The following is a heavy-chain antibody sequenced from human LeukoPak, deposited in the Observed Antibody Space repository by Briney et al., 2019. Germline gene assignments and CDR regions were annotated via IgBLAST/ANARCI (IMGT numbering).Heavy chain of an antibody. CDR3: ARGIRGRQLWRLYYYYMDV. CDR2: IYSGGST. CDR1: GLTVSSNY. Sequence: GGSLRLSCAASGLTVSSNYMSWVRQAPGKGLEWVSVIYSGGSTYYADSVKGRFTISRDNSKNTLYLQMNSLRAEDTAVYYCARGIRGRQLWRLYYYYMDVWGKGTTVTVSS. V-gene: IGHV3-53*01. J-gene: IGHJ6*03. D-gene: IGHD5-18*01.